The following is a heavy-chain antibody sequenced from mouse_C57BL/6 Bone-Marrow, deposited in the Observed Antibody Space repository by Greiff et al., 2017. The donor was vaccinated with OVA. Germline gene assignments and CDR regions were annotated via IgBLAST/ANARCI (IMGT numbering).Heavy chain of an antibody. J-gene: IGHJ3*01. CDR1: GYTFTSYW. Sequence: QVQLQQPGAELVMPGASVKLSCKASGYTFTSYWMHWVKQRPGQGLEWIGEIDPSDSYTKSNQKFKGKSTLTVDKSSSTAYMQLSSLTSEDSAVYYGGREKGYDGVTWFAYWGQGTLVTVSA. D-gene: IGHD2-2*01. CDR3: GREKGYDGVTWFAY. CDR2: IDPSDSYT. V-gene: IGHV1-69*01.